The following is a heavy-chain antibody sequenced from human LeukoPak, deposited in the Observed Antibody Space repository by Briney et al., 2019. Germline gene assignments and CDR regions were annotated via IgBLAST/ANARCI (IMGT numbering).Heavy chain of an antibody. J-gene: IGHJ4*02. D-gene: IGHD1-7*01. CDR1: GFTFSSYA. CDR2: ISYDGSNK. V-gene: IGHV3-30-3*01. CDR3: ARERNNWNYEGFDY. Sequence: GGSLRLSCAASGFTFSSYAMHWVRQAPGKGLEWVAVISYDGSNKYYADSVKGRFTISRDNSKNSLHLHMNSLRVEDTAVYYCARERNNWNYEGFDYWGQGTLVTVSS.